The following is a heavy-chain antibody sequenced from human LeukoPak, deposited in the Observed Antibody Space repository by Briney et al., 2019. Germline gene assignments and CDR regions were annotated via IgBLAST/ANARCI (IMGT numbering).Heavy chain of an antibody. Sequence: GGSLRLSCAASGFTFSSYSMNWVRQAPGKGPEWVSSISSSSSYIYYGDSMKGRFTISRDNAKNSLYLQMNSLRAEDTAVYYCARESTKGPYLYWYFDLWGRSTLVTVSS. J-gene: IGHJ2*01. V-gene: IGHV3-21*06. CDR1: GFTFSSYS. CDR2: ISSSSSYI. D-gene: IGHD1/OR15-1a*01. CDR3: ARESTKGPYLYWYFDL.